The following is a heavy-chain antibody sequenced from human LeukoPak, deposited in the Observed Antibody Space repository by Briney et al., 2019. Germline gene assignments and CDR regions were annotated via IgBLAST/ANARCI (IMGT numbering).Heavy chain of an antibody. CDR2: INPNSGDT. CDR3: ARGVPRYCRSPGRASAAICGVY. CDR1: GYTFTGYY. V-gene: IGHV1-8*02. D-gene: IGHD2-2*01. Sequence: ASVKVSCKASGYTFTGYYMHWVRQAPGQGLEWMGWINPNSGDTGYAQKFQGSITMTRNTSISTAYMELTSLRSEDTAVYFCARGVPRYCRSPGRASAAICGVYWGQGTLVTVSS. J-gene: IGHJ4*02.